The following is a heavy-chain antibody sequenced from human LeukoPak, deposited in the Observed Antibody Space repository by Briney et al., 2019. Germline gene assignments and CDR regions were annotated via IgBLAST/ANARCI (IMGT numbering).Heavy chain of an antibody. CDR1: GFTFGDYA. CDR3: TREGEPSRLYYYYYYMDV. CDR2: IRSKAYGGTT. Sequence: PGGCLRPSCTASGFTFGDYAMSWVRQAPGKGLEWVGFIRSKAYGGTTEYAASVKGRFTISRDDSKSIAYLQMNSLKTEDTAVYYCTREGEPSRLYYYYYYMDVWGKGTTVTVSS. V-gene: IGHV3-49*04. D-gene: IGHD3-16*01. J-gene: IGHJ6*03.